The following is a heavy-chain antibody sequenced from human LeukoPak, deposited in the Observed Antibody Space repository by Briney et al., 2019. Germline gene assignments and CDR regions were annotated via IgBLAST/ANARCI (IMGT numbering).Heavy chain of an antibody. CDR3: AELGITMIGGV. CDR1: GFTFSSYG. V-gene: IGHV3-48*03. Sequence: PGGSLRLSCVASGFTFSSYGMHWVCQAPGKGLEWISYISSSGSTIYYADSVKGRFTISRDNAKNSLYLQMNSLRAEDTAVYYCAELGITMIGGVWGKGTTVTISS. CDR2: ISSSGSTI. D-gene: IGHD3-10*02. J-gene: IGHJ6*04.